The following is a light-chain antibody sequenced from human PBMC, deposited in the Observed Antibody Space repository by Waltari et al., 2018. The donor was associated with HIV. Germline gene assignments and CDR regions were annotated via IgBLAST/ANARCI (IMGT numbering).Light chain of an antibody. J-gene: IGLJ3*02. CDR2: EDT. V-gene: IGLV6-57*04. Sequence: FMLTQPHSMSASPGTTVTISCTRSRGPIASNPVQRYQQRPGGAPTTVVFEDTQRPSGVPERFSGSIDSSSNSASLTISGLTTEDEADFYCQSYDSSKGDWVFGGGTKLTVL. CDR3: QSYDSSKGDWV. CDR1: RGPIASNP.